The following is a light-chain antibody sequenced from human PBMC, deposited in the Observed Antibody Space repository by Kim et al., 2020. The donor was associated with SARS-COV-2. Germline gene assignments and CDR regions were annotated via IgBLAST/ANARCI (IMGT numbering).Light chain of an antibody. CDR1: QSSSSW. CDR3: QKYNSLYS. Sequence: LSGSGGDRVTVACRASQSSSSWLDWYQQKPGKAAKVLIYKASSLESGVPSRFSGSGSGTEFTLTISSLQPDDFATYYCQKYNSLYSFGQGTKLEIK. J-gene: IGKJ2*03. V-gene: IGKV1-5*03. CDR2: KAS.